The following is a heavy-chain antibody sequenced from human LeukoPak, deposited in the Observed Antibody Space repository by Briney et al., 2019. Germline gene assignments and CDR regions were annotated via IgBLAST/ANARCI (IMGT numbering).Heavy chain of an antibody. CDR1: GFTFDDYA. J-gene: IGHJ4*02. V-gene: IGHV3-9*01. Sequence: GGSLRLSCAASGFTFDDYAMHWVRQAPGKGLEWVSGISWNSGSIGYADSVKGRFTISRDNAKNSLYLQMNSLRAEDTALYYCAKGTTYYYDSSGRYFDYWGQGTLVTVSS. D-gene: IGHD3-22*01. CDR2: ISWNSGSI. CDR3: AKGTTYYYDSSGRYFDY.